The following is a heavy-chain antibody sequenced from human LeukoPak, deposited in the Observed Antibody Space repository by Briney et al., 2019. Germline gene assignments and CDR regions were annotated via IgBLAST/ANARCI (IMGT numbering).Heavy chain of an antibody. CDR3: ARVLQTANYYDSSALDAFDI. CDR2: IYHSGST. Sequence: PSETLSLTCTVSGYSISSGYYWGWIRQPPGKGLEWIGSIYHSGSTYYNPSLKSRVTISVDTSKNQFSLKLSSVTAADTAVYYCARVLQTANYYDSSALDAFDIWGQGTMVTVSS. V-gene: IGHV4-38-2*02. CDR1: GYSISSGYY. J-gene: IGHJ3*02. D-gene: IGHD3-22*01.